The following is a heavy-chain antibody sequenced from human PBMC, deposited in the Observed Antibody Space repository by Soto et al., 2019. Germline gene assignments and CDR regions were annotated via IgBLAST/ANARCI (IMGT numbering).Heavy chain of an antibody. Sequence: QVQLQESGPGLVKPSETLSLICTGSGGSISNYFWDWIRQPAGKGLEWIGRIFSSGSTNYNASLKSRVTMSVDTSKNQVSLKLTSMTAADTAVYYCARNVASPGVSGSWGAFDIWGQGTMVTVSS. CDR1: GGSISNYF. V-gene: IGHV4-4*07. CDR3: ARNVASPGVSGSWGAFDI. CDR2: IFSSGST. J-gene: IGHJ3*02. D-gene: IGHD2-8*01.